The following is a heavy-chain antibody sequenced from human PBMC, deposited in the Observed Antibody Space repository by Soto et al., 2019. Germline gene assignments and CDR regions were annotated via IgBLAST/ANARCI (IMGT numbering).Heavy chain of an antibody. Sequence: GGSLRLSCAASGFTFSSYSMNWVRQAPGKGLEWVSSISSSSSYIYYADSVKGRFTISRDNAKNSLYLQMNSLRAEDTAVYYCARDRVNPTYYYYYGMDVWGQGTTVTVS. CDR1: GFTFSSYS. CDR2: ISSSSSYI. V-gene: IGHV3-21*01. J-gene: IGHJ6*02. CDR3: ARDRVNPTYYYYYGMDV.